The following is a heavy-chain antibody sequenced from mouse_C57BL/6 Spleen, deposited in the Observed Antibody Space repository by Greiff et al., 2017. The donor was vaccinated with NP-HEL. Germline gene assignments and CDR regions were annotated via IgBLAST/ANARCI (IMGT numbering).Heavy chain of an antibody. Sequence: EVQGVESGGDLVKPGGSLKLSCAASGFTFSSYGMSWVRQTPDKRLEWVATISSGGSYTYYPDSVKGRFTISRDNAKNTLYLQMSSLKSEDTAMYYCARHYGYDGYFDVWGTGTTVTVSS. V-gene: IGHV5-6*01. J-gene: IGHJ1*03. D-gene: IGHD2-2*01. CDR2: ISSGGSYT. CDR3: ARHYGYDGYFDV. CDR1: GFTFSSYG.